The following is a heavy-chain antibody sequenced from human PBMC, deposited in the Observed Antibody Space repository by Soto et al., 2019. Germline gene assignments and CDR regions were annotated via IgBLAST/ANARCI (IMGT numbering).Heavy chain of an antibody. CDR1: GYIFTSYG. CDR2: ISAYNGNT. Sequence: ASVKVSCKASGYIFTSYGISWVRQAPGQGLEWMGWISAYNGNTNYAQKLQGRVTMTTDTSTSTAYMELRSLRSDDTAVYYCARDRAQYSPFDYWGQGTLVTVSS. V-gene: IGHV1-18*01. CDR3: ARDRAQYSPFDY. D-gene: IGHD6-6*01. J-gene: IGHJ4*02.